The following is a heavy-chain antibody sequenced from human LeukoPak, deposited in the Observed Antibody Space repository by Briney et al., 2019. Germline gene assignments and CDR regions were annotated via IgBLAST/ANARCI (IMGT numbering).Heavy chain of an antibody. D-gene: IGHD2-2*01. J-gene: IGHJ3*02. CDR1: GGSISSGSYY. V-gene: IGHV4-61*02. Sequence: SQTLSLTCTVSGGSISSGSYYWSWIRQPAGKGLEWIGRIYTSGSTNYNPSLKSRVTISVDTSKNQFSLRLSSVTAADTAVYYRARATSYCSSTSCYSNAFDIWGQGTMVTVSS. CDR3: ARATSYCSSTSCYSNAFDI. CDR2: IYTSGST.